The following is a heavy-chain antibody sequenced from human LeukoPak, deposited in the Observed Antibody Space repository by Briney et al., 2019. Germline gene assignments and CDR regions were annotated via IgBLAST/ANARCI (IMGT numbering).Heavy chain of an antibody. D-gene: IGHD6-19*01. CDR1: GFTFSSYS. CDR3: ARDGLYSSGWYYFDY. CDR2: ISSSSSTI. J-gene: IGHJ4*02. Sequence: GSLRLSCAASGFTFSSYSMNWVRQAPGEGAGWVSYISSSSSTIYYADSVKGRFTISRDNAKNSLYLQMNSLRAEDTAVYYCARDGLYSSGWYYFDYWGQGTLVTVSS. V-gene: IGHV3-48*01.